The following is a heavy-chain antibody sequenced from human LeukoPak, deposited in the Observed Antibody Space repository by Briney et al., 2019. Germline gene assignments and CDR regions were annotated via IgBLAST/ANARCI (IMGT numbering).Heavy chain of an antibody. J-gene: IGHJ6*02. CDR3: ARDVGYYYYGMDV. V-gene: IGHV3-7*01. CDR2: IKQDGSEK. Sequence: GGSLRLSCAASGFAFSSYWMSWVRQAPGKGLEWVANIKQDGSEKYYVDSVKGRFTISRDNAKNSLYLQTNSLRAEDTAVYYCARDVGYYYYGMDVWGQGTTVTVSS. CDR1: GFAFSSYW.